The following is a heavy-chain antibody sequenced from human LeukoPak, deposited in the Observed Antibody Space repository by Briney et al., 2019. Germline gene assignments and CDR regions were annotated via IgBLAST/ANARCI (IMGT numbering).Heavy chain of an antibody. D-gene: IGHD3-16*01. CDR3: ARSVAEYYFDY. Sequence: SETLSLTCTVSGGSISSGDYYWSWIRQPPGKGLEWIGYIYYSGSTYYNPSLKSRVTISVDTSKNQFSLKLSSVTAAGTAVYYCARSVAEYYFDYWGQGTLVTVSS. CDR1: GGSISSGDYY. J-gene: IGHJ4*02. CDR2: IYYSGST. V-gene: IGHV4-30-4*01.